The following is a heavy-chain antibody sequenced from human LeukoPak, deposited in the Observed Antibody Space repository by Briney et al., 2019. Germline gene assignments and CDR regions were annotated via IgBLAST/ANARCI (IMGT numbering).Heavy chain of an antibody. V-gene: IGHV4-34*01. CDR2: INHSGST. Sequence: KPSETLSLTCAVYGGSFSGYYWSLIRQPPGKGLEWVGEINHSGSTNYNPSLKSRVTISVDTSKNQFSLKLSSVTAADTAVYYCARIRGYSYGFHYYYYMDVWGKGTTVIVSS. J-gene: IGHJ6*03. CDR1: GGSFSGYY. D-gene: IGHD5-18*01. CDR3: ARIRGYSYGFHYYYYMDV.